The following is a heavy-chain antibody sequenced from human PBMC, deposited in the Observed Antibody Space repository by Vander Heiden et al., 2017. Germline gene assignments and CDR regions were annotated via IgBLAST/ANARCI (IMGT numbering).Heavy chain of an antibody. Sequence: EVQLLESGGGLVQPGGSLRLSCAASGFTFSSYAMSWVRQAPGKGLEWVSAISGSGGRKYYADSGKGRFTISRDNSKNTLYRQMKSMRAEETAVYYCAKGGYDDDSSGYYYWGQGTLVTVSS. D-gene: IGHD3-22*01. CDR1: GFTFSSYA. CDR3: AKGGYDDDSSGYYY. J-gene: IGHJ4*02. V-gene: IGHV3-23*01. CDR2: ISGSGGRK.